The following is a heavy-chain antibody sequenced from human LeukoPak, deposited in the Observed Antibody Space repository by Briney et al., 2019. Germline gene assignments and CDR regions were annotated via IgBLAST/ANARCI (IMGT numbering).Heavy chain of an antibody. Sequence: GGSLRLSCVASGFIFNSYAMTWVRQAPGKGLEWVSTISGSGGNKYYAGSVKGRFTISRDNSKNTLYLQMNSLRAEDTAVYYCARDSLYNFWSGYYHTTYYFDYWGQGILVTVSS. CDR1: GFIFNSYA. V-gene: IGHV3-23*01. D-gene: IGHD3-3*01. CDR2: ISGSGGNK. J-gene: IGHJ4*02. CDR3: ARDSLYNFWSGYYHTTYYFDY.